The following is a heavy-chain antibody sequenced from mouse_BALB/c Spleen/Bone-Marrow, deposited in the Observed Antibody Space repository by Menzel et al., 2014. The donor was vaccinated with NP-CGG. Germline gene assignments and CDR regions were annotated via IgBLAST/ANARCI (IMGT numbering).Heavy chain of an antibody. Sequence: QVQLQQPGAELVKPGASVKLSCKASGYTFTSYWMHWVKRRPGQGLEWIGEINPSNGRTNYNEKFKSKATLTVDKSSSTAYMQLSSPTSEDSAVYYCAREGNYYGSIAMDYWGQGTSVTVSS. CDR1: GYTFTSYW. CDR2: INPSNGRT. CDR3: AREGNYYGSIAMDY. D-gene: IGHD1-1*01. J-gene: IGHJ4*01. V-gene: IGHV1S81*02.